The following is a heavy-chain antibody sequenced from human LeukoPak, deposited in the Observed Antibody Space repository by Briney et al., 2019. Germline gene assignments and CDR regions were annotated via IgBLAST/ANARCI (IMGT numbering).Heavy chain of an antibody. CDR3: ARDVGATTYYYYYYYMDV. Sequence: GGSLRLSCVASGFTFSDYYMSWIRQAPGKGLEWVSYISNSGSIIYYADSVKGRFTISRDNARNSLYLQMNSLRAEDTAVYYCARDVGATTYYYYYYYMDVWGKGTTVTVSS. J-gene: IGHJ6*03. D-gene: IGHD1-26*01. CDR2: ISNSGSII. CDR1: GFTFSDYY. V-gene: IGHV3-11*04.